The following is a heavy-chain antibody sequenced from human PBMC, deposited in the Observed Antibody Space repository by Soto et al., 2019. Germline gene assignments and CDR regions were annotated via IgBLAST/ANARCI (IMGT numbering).Heavy chain of an antibody. CDR2: IYYSGST. Sequence: TSETLSLTCTVSGGSISSSSYYWGWIRQPPGKGLEWIGSIYYSGSTYYNPSLKSRVTISVDTSKNQFSLKLSSVTAADTAVYYCARRYGSAIDYWGQGTLVTVSS. CDR1: GGSISSSSYY. D-gene: IGHD1-26*01. CDR3: ARRYGSAIDY. V-gene: IGHV4-39*07. J-gene: IGHJ4*02.